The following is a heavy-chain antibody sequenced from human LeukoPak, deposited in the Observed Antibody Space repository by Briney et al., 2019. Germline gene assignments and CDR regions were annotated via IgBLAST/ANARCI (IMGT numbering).Heavy chain of an antibody. CDR3: ARGSGGYGDYYYFDY. Sequence: SETLSLTCAVYGGSFSGYYWSWIRQPPGKGLEWIGEINHSGSTNYNPSLKSRVTISVDTSKNQFSLKLSSVTAADTAEYYCARGSGGYGDYYYFDYWGQGTLVTVSS. D-gene: IGHD4-17*01. V-gene: IGHV4-34*01. CDR2: INHSGST. J-gene: IGHJ4*02. CDR1: GGSFSGYY.